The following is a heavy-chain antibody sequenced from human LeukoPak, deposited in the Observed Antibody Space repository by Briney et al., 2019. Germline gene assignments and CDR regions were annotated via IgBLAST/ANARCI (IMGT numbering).Heavy chain of an antibody. CDR2: INPSGGST. CDR1: GYTFTSYY. CDR3: ARVCSGGSCYGGIDY. D-gene: IGHD2-15*01. Sequence: ASVKVSCKASGYTFTSYYMHWVRQAPGQGLEWMGIINPSGGSTNYAQKFQGRVTITADESTSTAYMELSSLRSEDTAVYYCARVCSGGSCYGGIDYWGQGTLVTVSS. V-gene: IGHV1-46*01. J-gene: IGHJ4*02.